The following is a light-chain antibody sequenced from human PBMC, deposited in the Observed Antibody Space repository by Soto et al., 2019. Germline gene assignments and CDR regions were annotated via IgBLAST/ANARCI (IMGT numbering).Light chain of an antibody. V-gene: IGLV2-14*01. CDR3: FSYTSSTTNV. Sequence: QSALTQPASVSGSPGQSITISCAGTNSDIGGYNFVSWYQQHPGKAPKLIIFEVNKRPSGVSNRFSGSKSGNTASLTISGLQAEDEAYYYCFSYTSSTTNVFGTGTKLTVL. J-gene: IGLJ1*01. CDR1: NSDIGGYNF. CDR2: EVN.